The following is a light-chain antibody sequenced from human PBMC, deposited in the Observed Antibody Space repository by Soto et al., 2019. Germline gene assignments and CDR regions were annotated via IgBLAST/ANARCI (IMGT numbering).Light chain of an antibody. J-gene: IGKJ4*01. Sequence: DIVMTQSPDSLAGYLGESATITCTSSQMVLSSSNNKNYLAWYQQKPGQPPKVLIYWASTRESGVPDRFSGSGSGTDFTLTISSLQAEEVAVYYCQNYYSSPLTFGEGTKVYIK. CDR3: QNYYSSPLT. V-gene: IGKV4-1*01. CDR2: WAS. CDR1: QMVLSSSNNKNY.